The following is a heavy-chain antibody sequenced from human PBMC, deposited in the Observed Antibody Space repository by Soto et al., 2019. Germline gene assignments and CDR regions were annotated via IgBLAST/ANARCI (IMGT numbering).Heavy chain of an antibody. CDR2: ISGSGGST. Sequence: EVQLLESGGGLVQPGGSLRLSCAASGFTFSSYAMSWVRQAPGKGLEWVSAISGSGGSTYYADSVTGRFTISRDNSKNTLYLQMNSLRAKDTAVYYCAKDRLRDYDFWSGYYCYFDYWDQGTLVTVSS. J-gene: IGHJ4*02. CDR3: AKDRLRDYDFWSGYYCYFDY. V-gene: IGHV3-23*01. CDR1: GFTFSSYA. D-gene: IGHD3-3*01.